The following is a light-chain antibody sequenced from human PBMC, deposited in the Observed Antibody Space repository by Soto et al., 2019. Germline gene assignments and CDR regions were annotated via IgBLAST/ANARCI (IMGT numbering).Light chain of an antibody. Sequence: EIVLTQSPGTLSLSPGERATLSCKASQSIKNYLAWYQKKPGQAPRLLIYDASNRATGIPARFSGSGSGTDFTLTTSSLRLKDFAVYYGKQLSKRPRWTLAQGTKVKSN. J-gene: IGKJ1*01. CDR3: KQLSKRPRWT. V-gene: IGKV3-11*01. CDR1: QSIKNY. CDR2: DAS.